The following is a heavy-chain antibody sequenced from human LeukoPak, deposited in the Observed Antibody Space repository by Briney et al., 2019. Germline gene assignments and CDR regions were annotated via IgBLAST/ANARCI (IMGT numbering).Heavy chain of an antibody. Sequence: GGSLRLSCAASGFTFRNASMSWVRQAPGKGVEWVGRIKSKTDGGTTDYAAPVKGRFTISRDDSQNTMYLQMNSLTTEDTAVYFCAHRDTTMVRVDYWGQGTLVTVSS. V-gene: IGHV3-15*01. CDR1: GFTFRNAS. CDR3: AHRDTTMVRVDY. J-gene: IGHJ4*02. D-gene: IGHD5-18*01. CDR2: IKSKTDGGTT.